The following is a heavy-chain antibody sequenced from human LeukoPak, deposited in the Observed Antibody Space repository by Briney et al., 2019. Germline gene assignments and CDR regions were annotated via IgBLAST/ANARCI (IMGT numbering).Heavy chain of an antibody. CDR3: ARGLTYYYDSSGYYDY. Sequence: GGSLRLSCAASGFTFSSYAMTWVRQAPGKGLEWVSYISSSGSTIYYADSVKGRFTISRDNAKNSLYLQMNSLRAEDTAVYYCARGLTYYYDSSGYYDYWGRGTLVTVSS. V-gene: IGHV3-48*04. J-gene: IGHJ4*02. D-gene: IGHD3-22*01. CDR2: ISSSGSTI. CDR1: GFTFSSYA.